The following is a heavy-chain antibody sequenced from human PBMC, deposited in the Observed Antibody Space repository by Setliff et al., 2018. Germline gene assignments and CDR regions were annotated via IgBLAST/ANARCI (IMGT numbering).Heavy chain of an antibody. V-gene: IGHV1-69*05. Sequence: SVKVSCKASGGTFSSYAISWVRQAPGQGLEWMGGIIPIFGTANYAQKFQGRVTMTRNTSISTAYMELSSLRSEDTAVYYCAKNTVTSHYYYYYGMDVWGQGTTVTVS. D-gene: IGHD4-17*01. CDR2: IIPIFGTA. CDR1: GGTFSSYA. J-gene: IGHJ6*02. CDR3: AKNTVTSHYYYYYGMDV.